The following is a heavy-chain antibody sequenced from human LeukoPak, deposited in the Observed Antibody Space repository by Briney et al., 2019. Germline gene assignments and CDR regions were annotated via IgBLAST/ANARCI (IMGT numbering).Heavy chain of an antibody. Sequence: ASVKVSCKASGYTFTSYDINWVRQATGPGLEWMGWMNPNSGNTGYAQKFQGRVTMTRNTSISTAYMELSSLRSEDTAVYYCARGLKTYSSGWSRPLGYWGQGTLVTVSS. D-gene: IGHD6-19*01. CDR2: MNPNSGNT. CDR1: GYTFTSYD. CDR3: ARGLKTYSSGWSRPLGY. V-gene: IGHV1-8*01. J-gene: IGHJ4*02.